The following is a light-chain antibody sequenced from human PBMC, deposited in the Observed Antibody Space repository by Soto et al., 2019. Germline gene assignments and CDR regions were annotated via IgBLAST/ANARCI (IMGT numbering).Light chain of an antibody. CDR3: HQYGSSRGT. J-gene: IGKJ1*01. V-gene: IGKV3-20*01. CDR1: QSVSSSY. CDR2: GAS. Sequence: EVVLTQSPGTLSLSSGERATLSCRASQSVSSSYLAWYQQKPGQAPRLLIYGASSRATGIPDRFSGSGSGTDFTLTISRLEPEDFAVYYCHQYGSSRGTFDQGTKVDIK.